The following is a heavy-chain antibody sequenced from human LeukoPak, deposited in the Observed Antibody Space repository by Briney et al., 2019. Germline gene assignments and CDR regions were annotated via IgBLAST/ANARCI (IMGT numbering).Heavy chain of an antibody. D-gene: IGHD3-22*01. CDR2: INPNSCGT. CDR3: ARSYSYDSSGYYGAK. V-gene: IGHV1-2*02. Sequence: ASVNVSCKASGYTFTGQYIHWVGQAPGQGPEWMGWINPNSCGTNYAQKFQGRVTMTSDTSISTAYMEVSSLRSDDTAVYYCARSYSYDSSGYYGAKWGQGAMVTVSS. J-gene: IGHJ4*02. CDR1: GYTFTGQY.